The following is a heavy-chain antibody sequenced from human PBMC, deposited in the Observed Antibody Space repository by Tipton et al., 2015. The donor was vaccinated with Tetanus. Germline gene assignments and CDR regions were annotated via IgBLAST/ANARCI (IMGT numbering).Heavy chain of an antibody. CDR2: IYFEGST. CDR1: GGSISDKKYY. D-gene: IGHD3-10*01. CDR3: ARRLYGYWFDP. Sequence: LRLSCTVSGGSISDKKYYWGWIRQPPGKGLEWIASIYFEGSTYYSPSLESRVSIAVDTSQNVFSLKLTSASDADTAVYYCARRLYGYWFDPWGQGTLVTVSS. V-gene: IGHV4-39*02. J-gene: IGHJ5*02.